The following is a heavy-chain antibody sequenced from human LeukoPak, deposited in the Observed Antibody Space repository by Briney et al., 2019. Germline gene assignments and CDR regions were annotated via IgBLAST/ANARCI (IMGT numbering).Heavy chain of an antibody. CDR1: GFTFSSYA. CDR3: ARDGDHYDSSGLMGNWFDP. Sequence: GRSLRLSCAASGFTFSSYAMHWVRQAPGKGLEWVAVISYDGSNKYYADSVKGRFTISGDNSKNTLYLQMNSLRAEDTAVYYCARDGDHYDSSGLMGNWFDPWGQGTLVTVSS. V-gene: IGHV3-30-3*01. CDR2: ISYDGSNK. J-gene: IGHJ5*02. D-gene: IGHD3-22*01.